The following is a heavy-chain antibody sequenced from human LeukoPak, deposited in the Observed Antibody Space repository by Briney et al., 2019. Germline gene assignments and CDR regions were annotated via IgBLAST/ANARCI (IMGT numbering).Heavy chain of an antibody. D-gene: IGHD3-10*01. Sequence: GGSLRLSCAASGFIFNNYAMSWVRQAPGKGLEWVSSISGTGVTAYYADSVKGRFAISRDNSKNTLYLQMSSLRAEDTALYYCAKDQRFGDLDDYRGQGTLDTVSS. CDR2: ISGTGVTA. J-gene: IGHJ4*02. CDR1: GFIFNNYA. CDR3: AKDQRFGDLDDY. V-gene: IGHV3-23*01.